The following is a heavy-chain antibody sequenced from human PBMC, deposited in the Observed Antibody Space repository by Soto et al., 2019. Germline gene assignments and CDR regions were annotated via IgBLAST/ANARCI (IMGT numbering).Heavy chain of an antibody. CDR3: TRHVTDF. CDR1: GFTFSGSA. J-gene: IGHJ4*02. CDR2: IRSKANNYAT. D-gene: IGHD5-18*01. V-gene: IGHV3-73*01. Sequence: EVQLVESGGGLVQPGGSLKLSCAASGFTFSGSAMHWVRQASGKGLEWVGRIRSKANNYATAYAASMKRRFTISRDDSKNTAYLQMNSLKTEDTAVYYCTRHVTDFWGQGTLVTVSS.